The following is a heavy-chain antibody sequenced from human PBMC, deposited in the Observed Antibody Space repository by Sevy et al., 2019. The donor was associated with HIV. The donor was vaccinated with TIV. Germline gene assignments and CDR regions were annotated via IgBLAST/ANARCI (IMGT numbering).Heavy chain of an antibody. Sequence: SETLSLTCTVSGGSISAYYWVWIRQPAGKGLEWIVRTSTSGYTNYNPSLMSRVTMSLDTSENQFSLKLTSVTAADTAVYYCARDRGSSSSSPDYFDYWGQGILVTVSS. CDR2: TSTSGYT. J-gene: IGHJ4*02. CDR3: ARDRGSSSSSPDYFDY. D-gene: IGHD6-6*01. V-gene: IGHV4-4*07. CDR1: GGSISAYY.